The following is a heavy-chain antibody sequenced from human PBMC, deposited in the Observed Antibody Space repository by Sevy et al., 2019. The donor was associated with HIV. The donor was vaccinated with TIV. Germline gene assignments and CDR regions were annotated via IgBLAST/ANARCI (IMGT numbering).Heavy chain of an antibody. J-gene: IGHJ3*02. CDR1: GFTFSNYY. CDR3: AGGSGRYNDAFDI. CDR2: ISSLSSYT. D-gene: IGHD1-26*01. Sequence: RGSLRLSCAASGFTFSNYYMSWIRQAPGKGLERVSYISSLSSYTNFADSVKGRFTISRDNAKNSLYLQMKSLRAEDTAVYYCAGGSGRYNDAFDIWGQGTMVIVSS. V-gene: IGHV3-11*06.